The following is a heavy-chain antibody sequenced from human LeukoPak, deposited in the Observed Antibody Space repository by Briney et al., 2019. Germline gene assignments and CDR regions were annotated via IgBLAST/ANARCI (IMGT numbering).Heavy chain of an antibody. CDR3: TLRTMVRGVITLDY. CDR2: IKSKTDGGTT. D-gene: IGHD3-10*01. V-gene: IGHV3-15*01. J-gene: IGHJ4*02. Sequence: GGSLGLSCAASGFTFSNAWMSWVRQAPGKGLEWVGRIKSKTDGGTTDYAAPVKGRLTISRDDSKNTLYLQMNSLKTEDTAVYYCTLRTMVRGVITLDYWGQGTLVTVSS. CDR1: GFTFSNAW.